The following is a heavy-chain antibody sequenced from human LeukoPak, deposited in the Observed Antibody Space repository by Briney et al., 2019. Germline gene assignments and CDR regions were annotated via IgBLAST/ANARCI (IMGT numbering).Heavy chain of an antibody. J-gene: IGHJ5*02. CDR3: ARGGVVPAAPFDP. Sequence: GESLKISCKGSGYSFTSYWISWVRQMPGKGLEWMGRIDPSDSYTNYSPSFQGHVTISADKSISTAYLQWSSLKASDTAMYYCARGGVVPAAPFDPWGQGTPVTVSS. CDR1: GYSFTSYW. CDR2: IDPSDSYT. V-gene: IGHV5-10-1*01. D-gene: IGHD2-2*01.